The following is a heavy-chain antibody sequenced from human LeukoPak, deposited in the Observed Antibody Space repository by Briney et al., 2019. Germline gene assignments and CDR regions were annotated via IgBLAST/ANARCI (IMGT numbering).Heavy chain of an antibody. D-gene: IGHD4-17*01. CDR1: GYDFSTKW. CDR3: ARLAPDYADYWFDP. CDR2: IYPLESIT. V-gene: IGHV5-51*01. Sequence: GESLKISCQTSGYDFSTKWIGWVRQMPGKGPEWMGIIYPLESITKYSPAFQGHVTLTADTSINTAFLQWTSLKALDTAIYYCARLAPDYADYWFDPWGQGTLVTVSS. J-gene: IGHJ5*02.